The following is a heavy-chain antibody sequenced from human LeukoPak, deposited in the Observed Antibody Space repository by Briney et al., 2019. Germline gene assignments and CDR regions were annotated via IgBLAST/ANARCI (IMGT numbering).Heavy chain of an antibody. CDR2: ISGSGGST. CDR1: GFTFSSYA. Sequence: PGGSLRLSCAASGFTFSSYAMSWVRQAPGKGLEWVSAISGSGGSTYYADSVKGRFTISRDNSKNTLYLEMNSLRAEDTAVYYCPTPRHWLVREDFDYWGQGTMVTVSS. V-gene: IGHV3-23*01. J-gene: IGHJ4*01. D-gene: IGHD6-19*01. CDR3: PTPRHWLVREDFDY.